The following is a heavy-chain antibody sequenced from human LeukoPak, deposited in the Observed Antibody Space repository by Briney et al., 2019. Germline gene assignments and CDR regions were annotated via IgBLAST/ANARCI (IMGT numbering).Heavy chain of an antibody. V-gene: IGHV3-66*02. D-gene: IGHD5-12*01. Sequence: SGGSLRLSCAASGFTVSTNYMSWVRQAPGKGLEWVSVISSGGTPYYADSVKGRFTISGDSSENTLYLQMHSLRAEDTAVYYCARGGAGYAFDYWGQGTLVTVSS. CDR1: GFTVSTNY. J-gene: IGHJ4*02. CDR2: ISSGGTP. CDR3: ARGGAGYAFDY.